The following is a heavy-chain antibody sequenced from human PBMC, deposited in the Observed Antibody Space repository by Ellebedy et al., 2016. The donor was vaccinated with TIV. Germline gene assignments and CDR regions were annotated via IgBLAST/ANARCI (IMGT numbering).Heavy chain of an antibody. V-gene: IGHV3-11*01. CDR3: ARDARFIDQQHNWFDP. CDR1: GFIFSVYY. D-gene: IGHD6-13*01. Sequence: GGSLRLSCAASGFIFSVYYMSWIRQAPGKGLEWVSYISNSGHTIYYADSVKGRFTISRDNAENSLYLQMNSLRPEDTAVYYCARDARFIDQQHNWFDPWGQGTLVTVSS. J-gene: IGHJ5*02. CDR2: ISNSGHTI.